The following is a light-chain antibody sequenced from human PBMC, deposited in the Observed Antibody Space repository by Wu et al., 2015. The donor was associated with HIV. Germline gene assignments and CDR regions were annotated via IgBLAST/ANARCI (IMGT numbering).Light chain of an antibody. V-gene: IGKV3-11*01. J-gene: IGKJ5*01. CDR1: QSVSRF. CDR2: DTS. Sequence: EIVLTQSPDTLSASPGERATLSCRASQSVSRFLAWYQHKPGQAPRVLIYDTSNRAAGIPTRFSGSGFGTDFTLTITRLEPGDFAVYYCQQYDSSITFGQGIRLDIK. CDR3: QQYDSSIT.